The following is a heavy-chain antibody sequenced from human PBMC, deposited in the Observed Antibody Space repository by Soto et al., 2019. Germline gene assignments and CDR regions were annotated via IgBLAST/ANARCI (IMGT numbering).Heavy chain of an antibody. D-gene: IGHD7-27*01. V-gene: IGHV1-46*01. CDR2: INPNGGST. J-gene: IGHJ4*02. CDR3: AKDLGFQRNYFDY. Sequence: ASVKVSCKAPADTFTSYYIHWVRQAPGHGLEWMGIINPNGGSTRFAQTFQGRITMTTDTSTSTVYMELRSLRSEDTAVYYCAKDLGFQRNYFDYWGQGTLVTVSS. CDR1: ADTFTSYY.